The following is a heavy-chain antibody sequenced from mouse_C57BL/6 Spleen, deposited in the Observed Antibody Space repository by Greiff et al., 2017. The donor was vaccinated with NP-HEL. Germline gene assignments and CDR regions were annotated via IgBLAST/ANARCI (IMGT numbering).Heavy chain of an antibody. Sequence: VQLQQSGPELVKPGASVKISCKASGYSFTGYYMNWVKQSPEKSLEWIGEINPSTGGTTYNQKFKAKATLTVDKSSSTAYMQLKSLTSEDSAVYYCARTGPLHYWGQGTTLTVSS. CDR3: ARTGPLHY. V-gene: IGHV1-42*01. J-gene: IGHJ2*01. D-gene: IGHD4-1*01. CDR1: GYSFTGYY. CDR2: INPSTGGT.